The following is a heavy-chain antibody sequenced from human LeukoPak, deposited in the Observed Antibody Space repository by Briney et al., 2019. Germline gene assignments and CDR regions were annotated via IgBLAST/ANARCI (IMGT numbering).Heavy chain of an antibody. D-gene: IGHD4-17*01. Sequence: ASVKVSCKASGYTFTSYAISWVRQAPGQGLEWMGWISAYNGHTSYAQKLQGRVTMTRDTSTSTVYMELRSLRSDDTAVYYCARDTARYDYWGQGTLVTVSS. CDR3: ARDTARYDY. CDR2: ISAYNGHT. V-gene: IGHV1-18*01. CDR1: GYTFTSYA. J-gene: IGHJ4*02.